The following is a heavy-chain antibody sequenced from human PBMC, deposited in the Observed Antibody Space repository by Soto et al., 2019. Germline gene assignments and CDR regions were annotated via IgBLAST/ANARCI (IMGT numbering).Heavy chain of an antibody. CDR2: IYWDDDK. J-gene: IGHJ3*02. CDR3: AHRGEVATIISGAFEI. CDR1: GISLSTDAVG. V-gene: IGHV2-5*02. Sequence: QISLKESGPTLVKRNQTLTLTCPFSGISLSTDAVGVAFIRQPPGKALEWLALIYWDDDKPYRPSLMSKLTFIKDNSKTQVVCTMTNIDPVDTATYYCAHRGEVATIISGAFEIGGPGTSVTVSS. D-gene: IGHD5-12*01.